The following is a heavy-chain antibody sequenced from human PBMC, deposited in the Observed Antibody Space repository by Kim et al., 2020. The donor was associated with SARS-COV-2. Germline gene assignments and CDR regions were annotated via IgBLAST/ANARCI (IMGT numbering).Heavy chain of an antibody. CDR2: ISSSSSYI. V-gene: IGHV3-21*01. CDR3: ARDPSRFDFLSVTNWHFDL. CDR1: GFTFSSYS. Sequence: GGSLRLSCAASGFTFSSYSMNWVRQAPGKGLEWVSSISSSSSYIYYADSVKGRFTISRDNAKNSLYLQMNSLRAEDTAVYYCARDPSRFDFLSVTNWHFDLWGRGTLVTVSS. J-gene: IGHJ2*01. D-gene: IGHD3-3*01.